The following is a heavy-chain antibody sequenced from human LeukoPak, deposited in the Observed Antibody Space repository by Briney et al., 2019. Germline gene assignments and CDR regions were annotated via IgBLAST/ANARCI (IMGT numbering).Heavy chain of an antibody. D-gene: IGHD5-12*01. CDR3: ARSYSGYDLGY. CDR1: GFTFSNYV. Sequence: GGSLRLSCAASGFTFSNYVMSWVRQAPGKGLEWVSHISSSGSTIYYADSVKGRFTISRDNAKNSLYLQMNSLRAEDTAVYYCARSYSGYDLGYWGQGTLVTVSS. V-gene: IGHV3-11*04. J-gene: IGHJ4*02. CDR2: ISSSGSTI.